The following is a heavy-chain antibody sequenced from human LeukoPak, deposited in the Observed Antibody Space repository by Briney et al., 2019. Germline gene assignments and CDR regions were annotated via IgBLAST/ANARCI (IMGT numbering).Heavy chain of an antibody. D-gene: IGHD2-21*02. J-gene: IGHJ4*02. CDR2: ISSSGSTI. CDR1: GFTFSSYE. CDR3: ARDNPYCGGDCCSRPDY. Sequence: GGSLRLSCAASGFTFSSYEMNWVRQAPGKGLEWVSYISSSGSTIYYADSVKGRFTISRDNAKNSLYLQMNSLRAEDTAVYYCARDNPYCGGDCCSRPDYWGQGTLVTVSS. V-gene: IGHV3-48*03.